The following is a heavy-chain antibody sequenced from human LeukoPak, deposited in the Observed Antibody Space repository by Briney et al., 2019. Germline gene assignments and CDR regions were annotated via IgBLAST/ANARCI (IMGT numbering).Heavy chain of an antibody. V-gene: IGHV3-11*05. J-gene: IGHJ3*02. CDR1: GFTVSSNF. Sequence: GGSLRLSCAASGFTVSSNFMSWVRLAPGKGLEWISWIGISSGNTKYADSVKGRFTISGDNAKNSLYLQMNSLRAEDTAVYYCAKDRGHVLLWFGESIPRGGKAYDAFDIWGQGTMVTVSS. CDR3: AKDRGHVLLWFGESIPRGGKAYDAFDI. CDR2: IGISSGNT. D-gene: IGHD3-10*01.